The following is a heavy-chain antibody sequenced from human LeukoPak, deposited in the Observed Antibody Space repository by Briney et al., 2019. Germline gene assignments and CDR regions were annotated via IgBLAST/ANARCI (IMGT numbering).Heavy chain of an antibody. CDR3: AKDPGGINSY. D-gene: IGHD1-26*01. V-gene: IGHV3-23*01. CDR1: GFTFSSYA. CDR2: LSGGGGST. Sequence: PGGSLRLSCAASGFTFSSYAMSWVRQAPGKGLEWVSALSGGGGSTYYADSVKGRFTISRDNSKNTVDLQMNSLRAEDTAVYYCAKDPGGINSYWGQGTLVIVSS. J-gene: IGHJ4*02.